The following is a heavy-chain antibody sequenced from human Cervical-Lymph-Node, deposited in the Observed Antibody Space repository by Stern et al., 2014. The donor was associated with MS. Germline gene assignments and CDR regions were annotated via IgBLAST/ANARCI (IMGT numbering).Heavy chain of an antibody. CDR3: ARGFYDDRKGGSDY. D-gene: IGHD3-3*01. V-gene: IGHV7-4-1*02. CDR1: GYTFNHYS. Sequence: QVQLVQSGSELKKPGASVKISCKASGYTFNHYSMNWVRQAPGQGLEWMGWISTKNGIPTYAQGFTGRFVFSLDTSVSTANLQINSLKADDNAIYYCARGFYDDRKGGSDYWGQGTLVAVSS. J-gene: IGHJ4*02. CDR2: ISTKNGIP.